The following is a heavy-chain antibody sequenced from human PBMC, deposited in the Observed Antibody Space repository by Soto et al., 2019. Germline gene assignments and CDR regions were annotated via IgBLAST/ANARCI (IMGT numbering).Heavy chain of an antibody. Sequence: ILCLPCTVSCVTIVGGGYYRSWIRQTPGKGLEWIGYIYYSGSTYYNPSLKSRVTISVDTSKNQFSLKLSSVTAADTAVYYCASYFFGDDCYQPLDYCYGMDVWGQGTTVTVSS. J-gene: IGHJ6*02. D-gene: IGHD2-21*02. CDR3: ASYFFGDDCYQPLDYCYGMDV. CDR2: IYYSGST. V-gene: IGHV4-30-4*01. CDR1: CVTIVGGGYY.